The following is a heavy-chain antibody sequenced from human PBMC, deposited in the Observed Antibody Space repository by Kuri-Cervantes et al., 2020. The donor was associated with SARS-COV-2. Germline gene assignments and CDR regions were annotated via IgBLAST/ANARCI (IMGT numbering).Heavy chain of an antibody. CDR2: INPDGSYK. Sequence: LPLTCAASGFTFSGHWLHWVRQAPGKGLVWVSRINPDGSYKNIADSVKGRFNLSRDNAKNMLFLQMNSLRAEDTAVYYCVRDGDHWNFDYWGQGTLVTVSS. CDR1: GFTFSGHW. V-gene: IGHV3-74*01. D-gene: IGHD1-1*01. J-gene: IGHJ4*02. CDR3: VRDGDHWNFDY.